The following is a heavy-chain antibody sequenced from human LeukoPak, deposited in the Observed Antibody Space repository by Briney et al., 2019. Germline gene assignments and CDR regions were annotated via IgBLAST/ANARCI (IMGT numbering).Heavy chain of an antibody. D-gene: IGHD3-10*01. V-gene: IGHV3-23*01. CDR3: AKDTFSESRYGVLDS. J-gene: IGHJ4*02. CDR2: ISGGGGIT. CDR1: GFTFSSYA. Sequence: TGGSLRLPCAASGFTFSSYAMSWVRQAPGKGLEWVSAISGGGGITYYADSVKGRFTISRDNSKNTLYLQMSSLRAEDTAVYYCAKDTFSESRYGVLDSWGQGTLVTVSS.